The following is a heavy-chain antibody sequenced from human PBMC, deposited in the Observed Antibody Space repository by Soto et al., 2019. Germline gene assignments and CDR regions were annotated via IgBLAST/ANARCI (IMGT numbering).Heavy chain of an antibody. V-gene: IGHV3-15*07. J-gene: IGHJ4*02. D-gene: IGHD5-12*01. CDR3: TTTILIRWVATRPYYFDY. CDR2: IKSKTDGGTT. CDR1: GFTFSNAW. Sequence: PGGSLRLSCAASGFTFSNAWMNWVRQAPGKGLEWVGRIKSKTDGGTTDYAAPVKGRFTISRDDSKNTLYLQMNSLKTEDTAVYYCTTTILIRWVATRPYYFDYWGQGTLVTVSS.